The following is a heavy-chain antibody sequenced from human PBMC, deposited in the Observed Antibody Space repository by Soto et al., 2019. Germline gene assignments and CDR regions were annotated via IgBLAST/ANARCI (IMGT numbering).Heavy chain of an antibody. CDR1: GFTFTSSA. J-gene: IGHJ6*02. CDR2: IVVGSGNT. Sequence: ASVKVSCKASGFTFTSSAVQWVRQACGQRLEWIGWIVVGSGNTNYAQKFQERVTITRDMSTSTAYMELSSLRSEDTAVYYCAASSLGGWELRSGYYGMDVWGQGTTVAVSS. V-gene: IGHV1-58*01. D-gene: IGHD1-26*01. CDR3: AASSLGGWELRSGYYGMDV.